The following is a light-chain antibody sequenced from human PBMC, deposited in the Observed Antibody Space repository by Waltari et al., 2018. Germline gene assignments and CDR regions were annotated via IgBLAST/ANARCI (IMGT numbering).Light chain of an antibody. CDR2: EVS. Sequence: QSALTQPASVSGSPGQSITISCSGTDSDVGPYDFFSWYHQHPGKAPHLIIYEVSNRPSGISNRFSASKSGNTASLTISGLQAEDEADYYCSSYTTSSAPGVFGTGTRVTVL. V-gene: IGLV2-14*01. CDR3: SSYTTSSAPGV. CDR1: DSDVGPYDF. J-gene: IGLJ1*01.